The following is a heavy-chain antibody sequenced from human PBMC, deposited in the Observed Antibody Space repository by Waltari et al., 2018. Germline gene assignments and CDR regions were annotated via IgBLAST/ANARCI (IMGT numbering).Heavy chain of an antibody. Sequence: QVQLVQSGPEVKKPGASVKVSCKASGYNFIIYGIDWVRQAPGQGLGWMGGSSPPNGTTSYAQKCQGRGTTPTDAPTATAYMERTSLGPDDPAVYFWARLPGYSSGWYDSWGQGTLVTVSS. CDR2: SSPPNGTT. D-gene: IGHD6-19*01. CDR1: GYNFIIYG. J-gene: IGHJ5*01. CDR3: ARLPGYSSGWYDS. V-gene: IGHV1-18*01.